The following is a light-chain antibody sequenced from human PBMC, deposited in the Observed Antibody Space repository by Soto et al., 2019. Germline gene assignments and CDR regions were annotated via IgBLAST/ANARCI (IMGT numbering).Light chain of an antibody. V-gene: IGLV1-44*01. CDR2: SNN. CDR3: AAWDDSLKVVI. J-gene: IGLJ2*01. CDR1: SSNIGSNS. Sequence: QSVLTQPPSASGTPGQRVTISCSGSSSNIGSNSVNWYQQFPGTAPKLLIYSNNQRPSGVPDRFSGSKSGTSASLAISGLQSEDAADCYCAAWDDSLKVVIFGGGTKLTVL.